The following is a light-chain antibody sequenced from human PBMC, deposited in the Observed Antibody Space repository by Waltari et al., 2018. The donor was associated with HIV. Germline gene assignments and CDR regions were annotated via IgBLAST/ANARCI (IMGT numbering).Light chain of an antibody. CDR2: SNN. J-gene: IGLJ2*01. CDR3: AAWDDSLNGVV. V-gene: IGLV1-44*01. CDR1: SSPIGSNT. Sequence: QLVLTLPPSASGTPGQSVTISCSGSSSPIGSNTLNWLQQLPGTAPKLLIYSNNQRPAGGPERFSGAKSGTAASLAIRGLQSEDEADYYCAAWDDSLNGVVFGGGTKLTVL.